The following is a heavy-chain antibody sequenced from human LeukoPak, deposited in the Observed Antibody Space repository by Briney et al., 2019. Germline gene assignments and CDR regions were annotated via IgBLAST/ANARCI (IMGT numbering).Heavy chain of an antibody. Sequence: SETLSLTCAVYGGSFSGDYWSWIRQPPGKGLEWIGEINHSGSTNYNPSLKSRVTISVDTSKNQFSLKLSSVTAADTAVYYCARGLYCSSTSCYENAFDIWGQGTMVTVSS. CDR3: ARGLYCSSTSCYENAFDI. CDR2: INHSGST. D-gene: IGHD2-2*01. CDR1: GGSFSGDY. V-gene: IGHV4-34*01. J-gene: IGHJ3*02.